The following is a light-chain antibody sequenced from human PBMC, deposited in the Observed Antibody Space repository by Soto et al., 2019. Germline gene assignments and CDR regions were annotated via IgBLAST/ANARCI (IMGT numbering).Light chain of an antibody. CDR2: DAS. CDR3: QQRSNWPLN. Sequence: EIVLTQSPATLSLSPVEIATLSFMASQSVSSYLAWYQQKPGQAPRLLIYDASHRATGIPARFGGSGSGTDFTLTISSLEPEDFAVYYCQQRSNWPLNCGGGTKVDIK. V-gene: IGKV3-11*01. CDR1: QSVSSY. J-gene: IGKJ4*01.